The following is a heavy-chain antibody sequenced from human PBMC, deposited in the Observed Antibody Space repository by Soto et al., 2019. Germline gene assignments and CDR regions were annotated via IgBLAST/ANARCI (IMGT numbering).Heavy chain of an antibody. CDR1: GDSISSYS. Sequence: SETLSLTCSVSGDSISSYSWSWIRQPAGKGLEWLGRVYRGTSNYNPSLKSRLIMSLDTSKNQFSLNLRSVTAADMAVYYCARESLKETITMTVVIDHWGQGTQVTISS. V-gene: IGHV4-4*07. CDR2: VYRGTS. D-gene: IGHD3-22*01. J-gene: IGHJ4*02. CDR3: ARESLKETITMTVVIDH.